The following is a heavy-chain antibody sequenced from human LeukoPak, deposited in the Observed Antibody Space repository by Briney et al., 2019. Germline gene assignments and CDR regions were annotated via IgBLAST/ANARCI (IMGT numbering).Heavy chain of an antibody. CDR2: ISGSGGST. CDR3: AKARQWLGSTAAGTDY. CDR1: GFTFSSYA. D-gene: IGHD6-13*01. Sequence: GRSLRLSCAASGFTFSSYAMSWVRQAPGEGLEWVSVISGSGGSTYYADSVKGRFTISRDNSKKTLYLQMNSLRAEEPAVSYCAKARQWLGSTAAGTDYLGQGTLVTVSS. V-gene: IGHV3-23*01. J-gene: IGHJ4*02.